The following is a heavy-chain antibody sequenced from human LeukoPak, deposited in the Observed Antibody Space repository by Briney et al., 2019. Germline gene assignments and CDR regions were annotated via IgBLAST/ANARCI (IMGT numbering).Heavy chain of an antibody. CDR3: TTSYDSSGHYGPNWFDP. V-gene: IGHV3-73*01. CDR1: GFTFSGSA. D-gene: IGHD3-22*01. J-gene: IGHJ5*02. CDR2: IRSKANSYAT. Sequence: PGRSLRLSCAASGFTFSGSAMHWVRQASGKGLEWVGRIRSKANSYATAYAASVKGRFTISRDDSKNTAYLQMNSLKTEDTAVYYCTTSYDSSGHYGPNWFDPWGQGTLVTVSS.